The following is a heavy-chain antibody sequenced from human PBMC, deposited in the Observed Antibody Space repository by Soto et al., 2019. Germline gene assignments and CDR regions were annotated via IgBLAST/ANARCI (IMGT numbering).Heavy chain of an antibody. D-gene: IGHD4-17*01. V-gene: IGHV4-34*01. CDR3: ASSGYWLIVTTVPYYFDY. CDR1: GGSFSGYY. CDR2: INHSGST. J-gene: IGHJ4*02. Sequence: QVHLQQWGAGLLKPSETLSLTCAVYGGSFSGYYWSWIRQPPGTGLECIGEINHSGSTNYNPSLKSRVTIAADKSKNQFTLKLSSVTAADTAVYYCASSGYWLIVTTVPYYFDYWGQGTLVTVSS.